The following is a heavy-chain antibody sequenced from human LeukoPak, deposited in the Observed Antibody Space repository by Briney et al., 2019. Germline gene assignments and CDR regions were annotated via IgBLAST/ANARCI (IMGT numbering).Heavy chain of an antibody. CDR2: MSNGGTYK. J-gene: IGHJ4*02. CDR1: GFTFSSYA. V-gene: IGHV3-30*04. D-gene: IGHD6-19*01. Sequence: GGSLRLSCAASGFTFSSYAMHWVRQAPDKGLEWVAVMSNGGTYKGYGDSVRGRFTISRDNSKNTLYLQMNSLRAEDTAMYFCARGDDFGSSSAWYVEYWGQGTLVTVSS. CDR3: ARGDDFGSSSAWYVEY.